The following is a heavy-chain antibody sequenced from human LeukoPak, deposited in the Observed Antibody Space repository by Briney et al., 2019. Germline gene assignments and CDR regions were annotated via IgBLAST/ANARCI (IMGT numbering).Heavy chain of an antibody. D-gene: IGHD6-6*01. Sequence: SETLSLTCTVSGGSISSSSHFWGWIRQPPGKGLDWIGNIYYSGSTNYNPSLKSRVTISVDTSKNQFSLKLSSVTAADTAVYYCARVEYSSSSRWFDPWGQGTLVTVSS. CDR2: IYYSGST. CDR3: ARVEYSSSSRWFDP. J-gene: IGHJ5*02. CDR1: GGSISSSSHF. V-gene: IGHV4-39*07.